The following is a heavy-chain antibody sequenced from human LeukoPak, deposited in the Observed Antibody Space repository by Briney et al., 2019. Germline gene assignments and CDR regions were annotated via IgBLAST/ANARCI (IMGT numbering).Heavy chain of an antibody. CDR2: INPHSGGT. J-gene: IGHJ4*02. D-gene: IGHD2-2*01. CDR1: GYTFTGYY. Sequence: ASVKVSCKASGYTFTGYYIHWVRQAPGQGLEWMGWINPHSGGTNYAQKFQGGVTMTRDTSITTAYMELSSLRSDDTAVYYCARDVGEYCSSANCYASHYWGQGTLVTVSS. V-gene: IGHV1-2*02. CDR3: ARDVGEYCSSANCYASHY.